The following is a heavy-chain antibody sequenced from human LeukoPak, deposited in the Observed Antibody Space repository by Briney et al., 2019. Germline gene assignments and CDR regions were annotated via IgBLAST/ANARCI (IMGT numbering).Heavy chain of an antibody. J-gene: IGHJ4*02. D-gene: IGHD4-23*01. V-gene: IGHV4-59*01. CDR1: GGSISSYY. CDR3: ARAAPYGGTSFDY. Sequence: SETLSLTCTVSGGSISSYYWGWIRQPPGKGLEWIGYIYYSGSTNYNPSLKSRVTISVDTSKNQFSPKLSSVTAADTAVYYCARAAPYGGTSFDYWGQGTLVTVSS. CDR2: IYYSGST.